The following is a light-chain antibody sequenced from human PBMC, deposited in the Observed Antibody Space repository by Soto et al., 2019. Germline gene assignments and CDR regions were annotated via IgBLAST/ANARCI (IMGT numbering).Light chain of an antibody. J-gene: IGLJ3*02. CDR3: QSYDSSLSGWV. V-gene: IGLV1-40*01. CDR2: GNS. Sequence: QSVLTQPPSVSGAPGQRVTISCTGSSSNIGAGYDVHWYQQLPGTAPKLLIYGNSNRPSGVPDRFSGSKSGTSAPLAITGLQAEDEADYYCQSYDSSLSGWVFGGGTQLTVL. CDR1: SSNIGAGYD.